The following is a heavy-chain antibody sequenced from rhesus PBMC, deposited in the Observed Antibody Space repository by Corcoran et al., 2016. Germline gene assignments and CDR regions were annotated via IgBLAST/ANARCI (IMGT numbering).Heavy chain of an antibody. J-gene: IGHJ3*01. Sequence: QLQLQESGPGLVKPSETLSLTCAVSGSSISSGYGWSWIRQPPGKGLVWIGYISYSGSTSYNPSLKRRVTISSDTSQNQFSRKRSAGTAADTAVYYCARGGRRYCTGSGCYARDAFDFWGQGLRVTVSS. CDR3: ARGGRRYCTGSGCYARDAFDF. D-gene: IGHD2-21*01. CDR1: GSSISSGYG. V-gene: IGHV4-122*02. CDR2: ISYSGST.